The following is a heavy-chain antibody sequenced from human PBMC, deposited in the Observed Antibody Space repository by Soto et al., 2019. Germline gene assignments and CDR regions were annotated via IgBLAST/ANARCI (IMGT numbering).Heavy chain of an antibody. Sequence: QVQLVESGGGVVQPGRSLRLSCAASGFTFSSYGMHWVRQAPGKGLEWVAVIWYDGSNKYYADSVKGRFTISRDNSKNTLYLQMNSLRAEDTAVYYCARATGGAEGPDGMDVWGQGTTVTVSS. CDR1: GFTFSSYG. J-gene: IGHJ6*02. CDR2: IWYDGSNK. CDR3: ARATGGAEGPDGMDV. D-gene: IGHD3-10*01. V-gene: IGHV3-33*01.